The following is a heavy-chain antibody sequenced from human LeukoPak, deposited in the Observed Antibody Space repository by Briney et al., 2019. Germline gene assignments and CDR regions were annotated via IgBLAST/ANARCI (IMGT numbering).Heavy chain of an antibody. V-gene: IGHV1-8*01. CDR2: MNPNSGNT. J-gene: IGHJ5*02. D-gene: IGHD2-15*01. Sequence: ASVKVSCKASGYTFTSYDINWVRQATGQGLEWMGWMNPNSGNTGYAQKFQGRVTMTRNTSISTAYMELSSLRSEDTAVYYCARAIVVVLNWFDPWGQGTLVTVSS. CDR1: GYTFTSYD. CDR3: ARAIVVVLNWFDP.